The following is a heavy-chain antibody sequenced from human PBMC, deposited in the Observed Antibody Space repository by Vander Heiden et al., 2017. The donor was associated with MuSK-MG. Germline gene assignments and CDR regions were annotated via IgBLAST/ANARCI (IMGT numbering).Heavy chain of an antibody. J-gene: IGHJ6*03. Sequence: QVQLQESGPGLVKPSQTLSPTCTVSGGSISSGSSHWSWIRQPAGKGLEWIGRIYTRGSTNYNPSLKSRVTMSVDTSKNQFSLKLSSVTAADTAVYYCAREELEYYDSSGYFRDYYMDVWGKGTTVTVSS. CDR3: AREELEYYDSSGYFRDYYMDV. CDR1: GGSISSGSSH. CDR2: IYTRGST. D-gene: IGHD3-22*01. V-gene: IGHV4-61*02.